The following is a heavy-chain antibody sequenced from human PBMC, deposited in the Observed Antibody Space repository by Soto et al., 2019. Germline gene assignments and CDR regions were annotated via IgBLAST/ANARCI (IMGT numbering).Heavy chain of an antibody. CDR2: ISGSGGST. CDR1: GFTFSSYA. J-gene: IGHJ3*02. Sequence: LRLSCAASGFTFSSYAMSWVRQAPGKGLEWVSAISGSGGSTYYADSMKGLFTISRDNSKNSLYLQMNSLRAEDTAVYYCAKRGRRYSSSGGAFDIWGQGTKVTVSS. V-gene: IGHV3-23*01. CDR3: AKRGRRYSSSGGAFDI. D-gene: IGHD6-13*01.